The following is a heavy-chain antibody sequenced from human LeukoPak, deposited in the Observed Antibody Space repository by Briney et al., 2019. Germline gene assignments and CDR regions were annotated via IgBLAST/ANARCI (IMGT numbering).Heavy chain of an antibody. CDR2: IIPIFGTA. CDR1: GGTFSSYA. J-gene: IGHJ5*02. CDR3: ARDQMWESNWFDP. Sequence: SVKVSCKASGGTFSSYAISWVRQAPGQGLEWMGRIIPIFGTAHYAQKFQGRVTITTDESTSTAYMELSSLRSEDTAVYYCARDQMWESNWFDPWGQGTLVTVSS. D-gene: IGHD1-26*01. V-gene: IGHV1-69*05.